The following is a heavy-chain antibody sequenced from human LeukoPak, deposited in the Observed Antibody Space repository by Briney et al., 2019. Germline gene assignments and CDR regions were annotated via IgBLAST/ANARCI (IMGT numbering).Heavy chain of an antibody. V-gene: IGHV1-8*03. Sequence: ASVKVSCKASGYTFISYGISWVRQATAQGLEWMGWMNPNSGNTSYAQKFQGRVTITGNTSISTAYMELSSVRSEDTAVYYCARGKGGYDSSGYYYYYYYMDVWGKGTTVTVSS. CDR3: ARGKGGYDSSGYYYYYYYMDV. CDR2: MNPNSGNT. J-gene: IGHJ6*03. CDR1: GYTFISYG. D-gene: IGHD3-22*01.